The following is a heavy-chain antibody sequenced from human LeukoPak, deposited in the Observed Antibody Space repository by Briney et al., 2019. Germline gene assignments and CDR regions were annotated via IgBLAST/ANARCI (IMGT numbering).Heavy chain of an antibody. V-gene: IGHV3-48*02. J-gene: IGHJ4*02. CDR2: ISSSSNSI. D-gene: IGHD5-18*01. CDR3: AKDSGGYSYGPRHFDY. CDR1: GFTFSTYS. Sequence: GGSLRLSCAASGFTFSTYSMNWARQAPGKGLEWVSYISSSSNSIYYADSVKGRFTISRDNTQSSLSLQMNSLRDEDTAVYYCAKDSGGYSYGPRHFDYWGQGTLVTVSS.